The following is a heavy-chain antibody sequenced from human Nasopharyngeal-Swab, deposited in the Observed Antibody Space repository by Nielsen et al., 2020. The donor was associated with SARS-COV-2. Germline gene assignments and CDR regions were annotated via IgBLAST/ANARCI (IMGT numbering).Heavy chain of an antibody. CDR2: IIPIFGTA. CDR1: GGTFSSYA. D-gene: IGHD6-13*01. J-gene: IGHJ4*02. CDR3: ARVIAAAGIDY. Sequence: SVKVSCKASGGTFSSYAISWVRQAPGQGLEWMGGIIPIFGTANYAQKFQGRATITADKSTSTAYMELSSLRSEDTAVYYCARVIAAAGIDYWGQGTLVTVSS. V-gene: IGHV1-69*06.